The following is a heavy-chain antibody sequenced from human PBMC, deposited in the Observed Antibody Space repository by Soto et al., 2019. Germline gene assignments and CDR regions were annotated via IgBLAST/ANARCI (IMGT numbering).Heavy chain of an antibody. CDR2: IKQDGSEK. CDR3: ARDWGYSQDS. CDR1: RFIFSGYW. D-gene: IGHD5-18*01. J-gene: IGHJ4*02. V-gene: IGHV3-7*01. Sequence: GGSLRLSCAASRFIFSGYWMSWVRQAPGKGLEWVGNIKQDGSEKHYVDSLKGRFTISRDNAKNSLYLQMNSLRAEDTAVYYCARDWGYSQDSWGQGTRVTVSS.